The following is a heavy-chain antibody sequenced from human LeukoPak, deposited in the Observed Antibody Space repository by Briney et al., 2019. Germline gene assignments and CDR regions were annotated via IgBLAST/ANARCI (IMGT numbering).Heavy chain of an antibody. J-gene: IGHJ6*02. CDR2: INHSGST. V-gene: IGHV4-34*01. Sequence: PSETLSLTCAVYGGSFSGYYWSWIRQPPGKGLEWIGEINHSGSTNYNPSLKSRVTISVDTSKNQFSLKLSSVTAADTAVYYCVRGRGAAASYYYYYGMDVWGQGTTVTVSS. CDR1: GGSFSGYY. D-gene: IGHD6-13*01. CDR3: VRGRGAAASYYYYYGMDV.